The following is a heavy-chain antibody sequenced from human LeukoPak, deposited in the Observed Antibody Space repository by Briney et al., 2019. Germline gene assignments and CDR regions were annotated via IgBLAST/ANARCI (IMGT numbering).Heavy chain of an antibody. D-gene: IGHD1-26*01. J-gene: IGHJ4*02. CDR3: ARDLGGSVDY. CDR2: IIPIFGTA. Sequence: GASVKVSCKASGYTFTSYGISWVRQAPGQGLEWMGGIIPIFGTANYAQKFQGRVTITTDESTSTAYMELSSLRSEDTAVYYCARDLGGSVDYWGQGTLVTVSS. CDR1: GYTFTSYG. V-gene: IGHV1-69*05.